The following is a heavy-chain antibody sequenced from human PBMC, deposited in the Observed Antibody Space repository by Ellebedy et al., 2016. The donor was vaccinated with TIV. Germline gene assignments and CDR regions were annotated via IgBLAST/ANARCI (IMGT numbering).Heavy chain of an antibody. CDR2: IVIDSGNT. V-gene: IGHV1-58*02. Sequence: AASVKVSCKASGFSFTSSTMQWVRQTRGQRLEWIGWIVIDSGNTNYAQKLQDRIILSRDMATSTAYMELSSLRDEDTAVYYCAADDYGRADAFDVWGHGTMVTVSS. D-gene: IGHD3-16*01. CDR1: GFSFTSST. CDR3: AADDYGRADAFDV. J-gene: IGHJ3*01.